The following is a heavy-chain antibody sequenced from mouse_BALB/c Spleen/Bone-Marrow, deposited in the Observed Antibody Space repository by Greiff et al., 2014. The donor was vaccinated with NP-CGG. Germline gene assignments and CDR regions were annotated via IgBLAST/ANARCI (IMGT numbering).Heavy chain of an antibody. Sequence: VQLQQSGAELVRPGTSVKVSCKGSGFAFTNYFIGWVKQRPGQGLEWIGGINSGSGGTKYNEKFKGKATLTADKSSSTAYMQLSSLTSDDAAVYFCSRAITDAMDYWGQGTSVTVSS. V-gene: IGHV1-54*01. CDR3: SRAITDAMDY. CDR1: GFAFTNYF. D-gene: IGHD2-4*01. CDR2: INSGSGGT. J-gene: IGHJ4*01.